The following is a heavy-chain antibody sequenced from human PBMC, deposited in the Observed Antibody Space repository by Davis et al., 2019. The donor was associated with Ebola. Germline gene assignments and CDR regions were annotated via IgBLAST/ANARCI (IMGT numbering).Heavy chain of an antibody. CDR2: IYYSGST. V-gene: IGHV4-59*12. D-gene: IGHD1-26*01. CDR1: GGSISSYY. CDR3: ARATGGYGAFFK. Sequence: MPSETLSLTCTVSGGSISSYYWSWIRQPPGKGLEWIGYIYYSGSTNYNPSLKSRVTISVDTSKNQFSLKLSSVTAADTAVYYCARATGGYGAFFKWGQGTLVTVSS. J-gene: IGHJ4*02.